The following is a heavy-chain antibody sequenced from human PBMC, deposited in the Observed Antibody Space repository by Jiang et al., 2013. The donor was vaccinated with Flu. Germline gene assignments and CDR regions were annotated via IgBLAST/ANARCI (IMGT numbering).Heavy chain of an antibody. CDR2: ISGRGDEA. Sequence: VQLLESGGGLVQPERSLRLSCVVSGLTFRNYAMTWVRQAPGKGLEWVSTISGRGDEAFYSDSVKGRFTISRDNSKNTAFLQMNSLRADDTALYYCAKGGHLSFFDYWGQGTLVTVSS. V-gene: IGHV3-23*01. CDR3: AKGGHLSFFDY. J-gene: IGHJ4*02. D-gene: IGHD2-21*01. CDR1: GLTFRNYA.